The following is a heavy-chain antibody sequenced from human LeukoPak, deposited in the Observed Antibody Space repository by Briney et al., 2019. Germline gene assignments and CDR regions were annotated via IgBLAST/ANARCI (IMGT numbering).Heavy chain of an antibody. D-gene: IGHD3-9*01. CDR3: ARRYFDWFRHYYYMDV. Sequence: SETLSLTCTVSGDSITSTTYYWAWLRQPPGKGLEWIVSLCYGVYSSYSPSLKSRVTISVDTSKNQFSLKLSSVTAADTAVYYCARRYFDWFRHYYYMDVWGKGTTVTISS. J-gene: IGHJ6*03. V-gene: IGHV4-39*07. CDR1: GDSITSTTYY. CDR2: LCYGVYS.